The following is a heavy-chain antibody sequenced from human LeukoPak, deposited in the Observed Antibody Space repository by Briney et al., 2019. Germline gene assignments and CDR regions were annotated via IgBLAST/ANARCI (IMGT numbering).Heavy chain of an antibody. J-gene: IGHJ4*02. CDR1: GFTLCSYS. CDR3: ARAVGHAGTLDY. V-gene: IGHV3-21*01. CDR2: ISSSSRYR. Sequence: GGSLRLSCAASGFTLCSYSMNWVPQAPGKGLEGVSSISSSSRYRYYADSVKGRFTISRDNAKNSLYLQMNSLRAEDTAVYYCARAVGHAGTLDYWGQGTLVTVSS. D-gene: IGHD3-10*01.